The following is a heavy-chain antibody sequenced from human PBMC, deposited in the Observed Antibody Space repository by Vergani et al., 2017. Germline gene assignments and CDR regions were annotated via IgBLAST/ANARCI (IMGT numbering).Heavy chain of an antibody. Sequence: QVQLVESGGGVVQPGRSLRLSCAASGFTFISHGMHWVRQAPGKGLEWVAVISYDGSNKYYADSVKGRFTISRDNSKNTLYLQMNSLRAEDTAVYYCAKERSDYGDYFLRFEGFDYWGQGTLVTVSS. CDR2: ISYDGSNK. CDR1: GFTFISHG. D-gene: IGHD4-17*01. J-gene: IGHJ4*02. CDR3: AKERSDYGDYFLRFEGFDY. V-gene: IGHV3-30*18.